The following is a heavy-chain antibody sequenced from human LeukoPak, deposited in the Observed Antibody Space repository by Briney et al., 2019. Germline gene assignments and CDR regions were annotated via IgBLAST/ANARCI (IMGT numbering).Heavy chain of an antibody. D-gene: IGHD1-26*01. CDR3: ASSVSGSYYPPDAFDI. V-gene: IGHV3-21*01. CDR2: ISSSSSYI. Sequence: GGSLRLSCAASGFTFSSYSMNWVRQAPGKGLEWVSSISSSSSYIYYADSVKGRFTISRDNAKNSLYLQMNSLRAEDTAVYYYASSVSGSYYPPDAFDIWGQGTMVTVSS. J-gene: IGHJ3*02. CDR1: GFTFSSYS.